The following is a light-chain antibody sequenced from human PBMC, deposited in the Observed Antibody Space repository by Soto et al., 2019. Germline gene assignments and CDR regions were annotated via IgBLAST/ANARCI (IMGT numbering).Light chain of an antibody. V-gene: IGKV3-15*01. Sequence: EIVMTQSPATLSVSPGERATLSCRASQSVSSNLAWYQQKPGQAPRLLIYGASTRATDIPARFSGSGSGTAFTLTISSLQSEDFAVYYCQHYNNWPSYTFGQGTKLEIK. J-gene: IGKJ2*01. CDR2: GAS. CDR1: QSVSSN. CDR3: QHYNNWPSYT.